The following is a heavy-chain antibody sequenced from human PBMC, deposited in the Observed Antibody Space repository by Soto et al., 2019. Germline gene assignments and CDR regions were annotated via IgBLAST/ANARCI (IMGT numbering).Heavy chain of an antibody. CDR2: MNPNSGNT. V-gene: IGHV1-8*01. CDR1: GYTFTSYD. D-gene: IGHD4-17*01. J-gene: IGHJ5*02. CDR3: ARGVKYGAYSRWFDP. Sequence: ASVRVSCKATGYTFTSYDINWVRQATGQGLEYLGWMNPNSGNTGYVQKFQGRVTMTRDTSISTAYMELSSLRSEDTAVYFCARGVKYGAYSRWFDPWGQGTLVTVSS.